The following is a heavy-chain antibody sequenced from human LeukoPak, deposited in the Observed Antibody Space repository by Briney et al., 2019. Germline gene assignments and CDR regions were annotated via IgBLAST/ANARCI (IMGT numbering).Heavy chain of an antibody. CDR2: ITGSSGGT. Sequence: GASLRLSCAASGFTFSNYAMSWVRQAPGKGLEWVSAITGSSGGTYYADSVKGRFTISRDNSKNTLYLQMNSLRAEDTAVYYCAKWGDYDVLTGYYDPDYWGQGTLVTVSS. CDR1: GFTFSNYA. J-gene: IGHJ4*02. D-gene: IGHD3-9*01. V-gene: IGHV3-23*01. CDR3: AKWGDYDVLTGYYDPDY.